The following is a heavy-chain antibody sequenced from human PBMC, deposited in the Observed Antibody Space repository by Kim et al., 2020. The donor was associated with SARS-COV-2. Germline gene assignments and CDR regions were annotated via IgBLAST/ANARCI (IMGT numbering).Heavy chain of an antibody. V-gene: IGHV4-30-4*01. D-gene: IGHD3-22*01. Sequence: SETLSLTCTVSGDSISSGDYYWSWIRQPPGQGLEWIGYIYYSGSTYYNPSLKSRITISVDTSTNQFSLNLTSVTAADTAVYYCARDSTGYDSIDYWGQGTLVTVSS. J-gene: IGHJ4*02. CDR1: GDSISSGDYY. CDR3: ARDSTGYDSIDY. CDR2: IYYSGST.